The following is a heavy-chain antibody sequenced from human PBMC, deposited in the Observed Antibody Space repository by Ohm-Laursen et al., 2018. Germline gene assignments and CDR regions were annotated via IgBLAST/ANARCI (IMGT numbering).Heavy chain of an antibody. CDR3: VKGGLCNGDCHTPPH. CDR2: ISASGVST. Sequence: SLRLSCTASGFTFYTYALNWVRQAPGKGLEWVSSISASGVSTYNADSVKGRFTISRDNSKNTLYLQMNSLRADDTAVYYCVKGGLCNGDCHTPPHRGQGTLVTVSS. CDR1: GFTFYTYA. D-gene: IGHD2-8*01. J-gene: IGHJ4*02. V-gene: IGHV3-23*01.